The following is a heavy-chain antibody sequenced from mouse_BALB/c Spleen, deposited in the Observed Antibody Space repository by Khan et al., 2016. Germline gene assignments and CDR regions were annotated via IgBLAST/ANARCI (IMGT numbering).Heavy chain of an antibody. Sequence: EVQLQESGGGLVQPGDSLKLSCAASGFDFSRFWINWVRQAPGKGLEWIGEINPDSSTINYTPSLKDKFIISRDNAKNTLYLQMSKVRSEDTALDYCASPTVGMDYWGQGTSVTVSS. CDR1: GFDFSRFW. V-gene: IGHV4-1*02. CDR3: ASPTVGMDY. CDR2: INPDSSTI. D-gene: IGHD1-1*01. J-gene: IGHJ4*01.